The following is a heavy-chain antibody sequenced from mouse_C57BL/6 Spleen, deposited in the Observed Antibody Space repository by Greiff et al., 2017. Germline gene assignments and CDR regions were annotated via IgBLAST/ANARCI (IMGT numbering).Heavy chain of an antibody. J-gene: IGHJ4*01. Sequence: EVKLMESGGDLVKPGGSLKLSCAASGFTFSSYGMSWVRQTPDKRLEWVATISSGGSYTYYPDSVKGRFTISRDNAKNTLYLQMSSLKSEDTAMYYCARHPSTVVATGGYAMDYWGQGTSVTVSS. V-gene: IGHV5-6*01. CDR3: ARHPSTVVATGGYAMDY. CDR1: GFTFSSYG. CDR2: ISSGGSYT. D-gene: IGHD1-1*01.